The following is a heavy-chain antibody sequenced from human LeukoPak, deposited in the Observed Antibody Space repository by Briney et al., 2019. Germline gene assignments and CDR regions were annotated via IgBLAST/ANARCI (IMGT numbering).Heavy chain of an antibody. D-gene: IGHD2-21*02. CDR3: AEAYCGGDCSPPSDY. J-gene: IGHJ4*02. Sequence: GGSLRLSCAASGFTFSSYAMSWVRQAPGKGLEWVSAISGSGGSTYYADSVKGRFTISRDNSKNTLYLQMNSLRAEDTAEYYCAEAYCGGDCSPPSDYWGKGTLVTVSS. CDR2: ISGSGGST. CDR1: GFTFSSYA. V-gene: IGHV3-23*01.